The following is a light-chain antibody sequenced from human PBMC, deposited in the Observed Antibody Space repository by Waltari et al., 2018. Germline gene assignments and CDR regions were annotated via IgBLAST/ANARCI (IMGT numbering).Light chain of an antibody. CDR2: GAS. Sequence: EIVMTQSLATLSVFPGEKATPPCRASQSIRSNLAWYQHKPGQAPWLLIYGASTRATGIPARFSGSGSGTDFTLTISSLQSEDFAVYFCQQYDNWLGTFGQGTKVEIK. J-gene: IGKJ1*01. CDR3: QQYDNWLGT. CDR1: QSIRSN. V-gene: IGKV3-15*01.